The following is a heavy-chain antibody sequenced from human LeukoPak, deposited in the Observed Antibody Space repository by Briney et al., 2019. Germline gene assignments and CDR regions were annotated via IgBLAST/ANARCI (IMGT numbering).Heavy chain of an antibody. J-gene: IGHJ6*02. CDR3: ARGRAPWSGKYPLIGMDV. D-gene: IGHD3-3*01. V-gene: IGHV4-34*01. Sequence: SETLSLTCAVYGGSSSGYYWSWIRQPPGKGLEWIGEINHSGSTNYNPSLKSRVTISVDTSKNQFSLKLSSVTAADTAVYYCARGRAPWSGKYPLIGMDVWGQGTTVTVSS. CDR2: INHSGST. CDR1: GGSSSGYY.